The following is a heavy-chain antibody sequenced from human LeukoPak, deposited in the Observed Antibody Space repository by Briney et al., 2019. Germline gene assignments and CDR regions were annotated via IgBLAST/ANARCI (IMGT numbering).Heavy chain of an antibody. D-gene: IGHD6-13*01. Sequence: GGSLRLSWAASGFTVSSNYMNWVRQAPGKGLEWVSIIYSGGDTYYADSVKGRFTISRDNSKNTLYLQMNNLRADDTAVYYCTRGPGSTWYSDYWGQGTLVTVSS. CDR1: GFTVSSNY. J-gene: IGHJ4*02. CDR3: TRGPGSTWYSDY. V-gene: IGHV3-66*02. CDR2: IYSGGDT.